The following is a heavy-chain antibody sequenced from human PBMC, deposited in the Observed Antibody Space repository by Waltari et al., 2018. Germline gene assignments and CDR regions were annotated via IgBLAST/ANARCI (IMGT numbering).Heavy chain of an antibody. CDR2: ISGSGGST. V-gene: IGHV3-23*01. CDR1: GFTFSSYA. D-gene: IGHD2-15*01. Sequence: EVQLLESGGGLVQPGGSLRLSCAASGFTFSSYAMSWVRKAPGQGLEGVSAISGSGGSTYYADSVKGRFTISRDNSKNTLYLQMNSLRAEDTAVYYCAKVGPDCGGGSCYSPYYYYYYGMDVWGQGTTVTVSS. J-gene: IGHJ6*02. CDR3: AKVGPDCGGGSCYSPYYYYYYGMDV.